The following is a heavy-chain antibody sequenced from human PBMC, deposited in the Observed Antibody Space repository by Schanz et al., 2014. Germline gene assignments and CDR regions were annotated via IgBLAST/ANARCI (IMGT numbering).Heavy chain of an antibody. CDR3: ARDGGRDGYNLAFDV. CDR2: IKLDGSEK. Sequence: EVQLVESGGGLVQPGGSLRLSCAASGFTFSGYWMSWVRQAPGEGLVWVANIKLDGSEKYYVDSVKGRFTISRDNAKNSLYLQMNSLRAEDTAVYFCARDGGRDGYNLAFDVWGQGTLVTVSS. D-gene: IGHD5-12*01. V-gene: IGHV3-7*03. J-gene: IGHJ3*01. CDR1: GFTFSGYW.